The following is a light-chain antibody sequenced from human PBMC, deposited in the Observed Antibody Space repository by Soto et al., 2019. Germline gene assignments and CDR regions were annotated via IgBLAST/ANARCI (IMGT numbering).Light chain of an antibody. CDR3: QQYYNSWHT. CDR1: QSVLYNSNNKNY. CDR2: WAS. J-gene: IGKJ4*01. Sequence: DIVMTQSPDSLAVSLGERASINCKSSQSVLYNSNNKNYLAWYQQKPGQPPKLLIYWASTRQSGVPDRFSGSGSGTDFTLTISSLQAEDVAVYYCQQYYNSWHTFGGGTKVEI. V-gene: IGKV4-1*01.